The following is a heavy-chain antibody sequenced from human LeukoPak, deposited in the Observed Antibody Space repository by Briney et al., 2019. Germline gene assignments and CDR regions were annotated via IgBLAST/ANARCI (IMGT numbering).Heavy chain of an antibody. V-gene: IGHV3-23*01. CDR2: ISGRGDTT. CDR3: AKDPAARVATTKLDY. Sequence: GGSLRLSCAASGFTFSIYAMTWVRQAPGKGLEWVSGISGRGDTTNYADSVQGRFTISRDNSKNTLYLQMNGLRAEDTAVYYCAKDPAARVATTKLDYWGQATLVTVSS. D-gene: IGHD5-24*01. J-gene: IGHJ4*02. CDR1: GFTFSIYA.